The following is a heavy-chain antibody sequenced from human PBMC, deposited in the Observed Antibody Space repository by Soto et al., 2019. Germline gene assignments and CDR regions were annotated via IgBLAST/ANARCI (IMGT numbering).Heavy chain of an antibody. J-gene: IGHJ3*02. Sequence: ASVKVSCKASGYTFTSYGISWVRQAPGQGLEWMGWISAYNGNTNYAQKLQGRVTMTTDTSTSTAYMELRSLRSDDTAVYYCARDQGEYSDYVEDDAFDIWGQGTMVTVSS. CDR1: GYTFTSYG. V-gene: IGHV1-18*01. CDR2: ISAYNGNT. D-gene: IGHD5-12*01. CDR3: ARDQGEYSDYVEDDAFDI.